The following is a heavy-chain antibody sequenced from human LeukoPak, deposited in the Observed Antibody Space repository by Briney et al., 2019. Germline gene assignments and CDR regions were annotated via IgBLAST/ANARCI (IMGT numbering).Heavy chain of an antibody. CDR1: GGSITSRSYY. Sequence: MASETLSLTCTASGGSITSRSYYWGWIRQPPGKGLEWIGSIYYSGSTYYNPSLKSRVTISVDTSKNQYSLKLISVTAADTAVYYCARVMSDSSGWRGDYWGLGTLVTVSS. CDR3: ARVMSDSSGWRGDY. J-gene: IGHJ4*02. CDR2: IYYSGST. D-gene: IGHD6-19*01. V-gene: IGHV4-39*07.